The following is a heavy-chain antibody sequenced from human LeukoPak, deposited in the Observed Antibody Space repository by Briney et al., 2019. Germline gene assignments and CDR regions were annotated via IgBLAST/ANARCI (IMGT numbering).Heavy chain of an antibody. CDR3: ARESNDILTGYLDY. Sequence: SETLSLTCTVSDVSISSGDYYWSWIRQPPGKGLEWIGYIYYSGSTYNTPSLKSRMSISVDTSKNQFSLRLSSVTAADTAVYYCARESNDILTGYLDYWGQGTLVTVSS. V-gene: IGHV4-30-4*01. CDR1: DVSISSGDYY. J-gene: IGHJ4*02. D-gene: IGHD3-9*01. CDR2: IYYSGST.